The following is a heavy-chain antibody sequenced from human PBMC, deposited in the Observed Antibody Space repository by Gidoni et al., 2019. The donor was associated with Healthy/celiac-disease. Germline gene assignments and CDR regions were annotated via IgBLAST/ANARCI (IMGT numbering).Heavy chain of an antibody. V-gene: IGHV4-39*01. J-gene: IGHJ4*02. Sequence: TISVDTSKNQFSLKLSSVTAADTAVYYCARQRSSGWYYFDYWGQGTLVTVSS. D-gene: IGHD6-13*01. CDR3: ARQRSSGWYYFDY.